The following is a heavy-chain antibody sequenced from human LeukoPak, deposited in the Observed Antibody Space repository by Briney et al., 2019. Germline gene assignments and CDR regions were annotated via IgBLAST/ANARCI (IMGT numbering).Heavy chain of an antibody. CDR1: GFRFTSYA. CDR2: ISSNGIST. Sequence: GGSLRLSCAGSGFRFTSYAMSWVRQAPGKGLEWISAISSNGISTYYADSVKGRFTISRDDSRNTAYLQMNSLRSEDTAVYYCAKSMVSIGKPVDDTWGPGTLVTVSS. V-gene: IGHV3-23*01. CDR3: AKSMVSIGKPVDDT. D-gene: IGHD5/OR15-5a*01. J-gene: IGHJ5*02.